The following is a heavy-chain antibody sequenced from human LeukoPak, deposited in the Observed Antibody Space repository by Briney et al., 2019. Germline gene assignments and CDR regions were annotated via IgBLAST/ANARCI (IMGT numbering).Heavy chain of an antibody. J-gene: IGHJ4*02. CDR2: ISAYNGNT. CDR1: GYTFTNYG. D-gene: IGHD2-2*01. V-gene: IGHV1-18*01. Sequence: GASVKVSCKASGYTFTNYGISWVRQAPGQGLEWMGWISAYNGNTNYAQKLQGRVTMTTDTSTSTAYMELRSLTSDDTAVYYCARVGAYCTSTCCLDYWGQGTLVTVSS. CDR3: ARVGAYCTSTCCLDY.